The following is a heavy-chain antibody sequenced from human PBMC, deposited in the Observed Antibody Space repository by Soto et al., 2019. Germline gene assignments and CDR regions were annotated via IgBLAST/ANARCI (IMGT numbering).Heavy chain of an antibody. V-gene: IGHV3-9*01. CDR2: ISWNSGSI. D-gene: IGHD5-18*01. CDR1: GFTFDDYA. Sequence: EVQLVESGGGLVQPGRSLRLSCAASGFTFDDYAMHWVRQAPGKGLEWVSGISWNSGSIGYADSVKGRFTISRDNAKNSLYLQKNSRRAEDTALYYCANEINSYGYDSDWYVERGGRGTLVTVSS. J-gene: IGHJ2*01. CDR3: ANEINSYGYDSDWYVER.